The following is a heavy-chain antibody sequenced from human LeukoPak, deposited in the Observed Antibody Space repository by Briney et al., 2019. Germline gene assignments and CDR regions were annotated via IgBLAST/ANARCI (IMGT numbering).Heavy chain of an antibody. CDR2: IDTDGSST. J-gene: IGHJ4*02. CDR3: ASESHGDYSAS. CDR1: GFTFSSYW. V-gene: IGHV3-74*01. D-gene: IGHD4-17*01. Sequence: GGSLRLSCAASGFTFSSYWMHWVRQAPGKGRVWVSRIDTDGSSTSYADSVKGRFTISRDNAKNTLYLQMNSLRAEDTAVYYCASESHGDYSASWGQGTLVTVSS.